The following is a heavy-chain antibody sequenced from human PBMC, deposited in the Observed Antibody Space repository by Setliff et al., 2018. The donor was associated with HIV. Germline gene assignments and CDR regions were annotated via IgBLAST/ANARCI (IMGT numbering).Heavy chain of an antibody. CDR3: ARDMTYYFDSSGSFGWFDP. J-gene: IGHJ5*02. Sequence: TSETLSLTCTVSGGSISSSHYYWSWIRQPPGKGLEWIGEINHSGSTNYNPSLKSRVTISVDTSKNYFSLKLSSVTAADTAVYYCARDMTYYFDSSGSFGWFDPWGQGTLVTVSS. D-gene: IGHD3-22*01. CDR2: INHSGST. CDR1: GGSISSSHYY. V-gene: IGHV4-39*07.